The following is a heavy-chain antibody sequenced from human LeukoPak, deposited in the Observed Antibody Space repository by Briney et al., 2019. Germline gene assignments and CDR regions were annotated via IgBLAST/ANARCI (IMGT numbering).Heavy chain of an antibody. CDR1: GYTFIGYY. V-gene: IGHV1-2*02. Sequence: ASVKVSCKASGYTFIGYYMHWVRQAPGQGLEWMGWINPNTGDTNYAQKFQGRVTLTRDTSIRTAYMEVNSLRSDDTAVYYCARASGYCTSTSCPDMDCWGQGTLVTVSS. J-gene: IGHJ4*02. D-gene: IGHD2-2*01. CDR3: ARASGYCTSTSCPDMDC. CDR2: INPNTGDT.